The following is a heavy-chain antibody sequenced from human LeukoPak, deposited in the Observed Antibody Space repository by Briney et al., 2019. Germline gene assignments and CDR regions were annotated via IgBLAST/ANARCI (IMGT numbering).Heavy chain of an antibody. D-gene: IGHD3-3*01. CDR3: ARAPLWSGYSDYYYGMDV. CDR1: GGTVSNYA. CDR2: IIPVLGAT. V-gene: IGHV1-69*06. Sequence: ASVEVSCKASGGTVSNYAISWVRQAPGQGLEWLGGIIPVLGATDYAQRFQDRVTITADKSTSTAYMELSSLRSEDTAVYYCARAPLWSGYSDYYYGMDVWGQGTTVTVSS. J-gene: IGHJ6*02.